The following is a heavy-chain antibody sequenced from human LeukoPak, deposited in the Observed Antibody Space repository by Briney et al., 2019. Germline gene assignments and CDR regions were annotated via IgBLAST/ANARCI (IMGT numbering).Heavy chain of an antibody. CDR1: GFTFSSYG. Sequence: GGSLRLSRAASGFTFSSYGMTWVRQAPGKGLEWVSASSGGSTYYAGSVKGRFTISRDNSKNTLYLQMNSLRADDTAVYYCAKSHHVTAIDYWGQGTLVTVSS. CDR3: AKSHHVTAIDY. CDR2: SSGGST. D-gene: IGHD2-21*02. J-gene: IGHJ4*02. V-gene: IGHV3-23*01.